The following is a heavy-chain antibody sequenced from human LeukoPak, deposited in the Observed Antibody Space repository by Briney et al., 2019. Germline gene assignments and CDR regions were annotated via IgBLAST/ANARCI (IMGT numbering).Heavy chain of an antibody. CDR1: GFTFSGSA. CDR3: TSGYDILTGYFSFDY. J-gene: IGHJ4*02. Sequence: GGSLKLSCAASGFTFSGSAMHWVRQASGKGLEWVGRIRSKANSYATAYAASVKGRFTISRDDSKNTAYLQMNSLKTEDTAVYYRTSGYDILTGYFSFDYWGQGTLVTVSS. CDR2: IRSKANSYAT. V-gene: IGHV3-73*01. D-gene: IGHD3-9*01.